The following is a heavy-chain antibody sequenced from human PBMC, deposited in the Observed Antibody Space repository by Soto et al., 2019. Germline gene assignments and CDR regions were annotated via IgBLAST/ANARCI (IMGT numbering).Heavy chain of an antibody. CDR1: GGSIKVGGYY. CDR2: IYYSGTT. Sequence: SETLSLTCTVSGGSIKVGGYYWGWIRQPPGKGLEWVATIYYSGTTYYNPSLKSRLTISLDTSKNQFSLDLTSVTAAETAFYYWARPAYSDYSTWAQGPLVTVSS. CDR3: ARPAYSDYST. V-gene: IGHV4-39*01. J-gene: IGHJ4*02. D-gene: IGHD5-12*01.